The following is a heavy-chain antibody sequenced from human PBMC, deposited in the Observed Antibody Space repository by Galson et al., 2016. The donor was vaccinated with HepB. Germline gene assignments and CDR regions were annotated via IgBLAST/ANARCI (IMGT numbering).Heavy chain of an antibody. D-gene: IGHD3-16*02. V-gene: IGHV3-23*01. CDR3: ARGFRLGDLSSPRERDAFDM. CDR1: GFTFSSYA. Sequence: LRLPCAASGFTFSSYAMSWVRQAPGKGLEWVSAISGSGGSTYYADSVKGRFTISRDNSKNTLYLQMNSLRAEDTAVYYCARGFRLGDLSSPRERDAFDMWGQGTMVTVSS. CDR2: ISGSGGST. J-gene: IGHJ3*02.